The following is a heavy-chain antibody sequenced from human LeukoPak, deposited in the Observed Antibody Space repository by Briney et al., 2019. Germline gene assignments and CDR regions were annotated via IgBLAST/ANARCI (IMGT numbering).Heavy chain of an antibody. CDR2: INPNSGGT. V-gene: IGHV1-2*02. J-gene: IGHJ4*02. D-gene: IGHD1-26*01. CDR3: ARSYYPMNYFDY. CDR1: GYTFTGYY. Sequence: GASVKVSCKASGYTFTGYYMHWARQAPGQGLEWMGWINPNSGGTNYAQKFQGRVTMTRDTSISTAYMELSRLRSDDTAVYYCARSYYPMNYFDYWGQGTLVTVSS.